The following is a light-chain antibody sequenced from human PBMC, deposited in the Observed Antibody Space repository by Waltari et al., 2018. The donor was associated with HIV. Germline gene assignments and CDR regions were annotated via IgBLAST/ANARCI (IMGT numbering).Light chain of an antibody. CDR3: QSYDNSLIDAYYV. CDR1: SSNIGAGHD. CDR2: DNS. J-gene: IGLJ1*01. Sequence: QSVLTQPPSVSGAPGQRVTLSCTGSSSNIGAGHDVPWSQQLPGTAPKLLISDNSDRPSGVPDRFSGSKSGTSASLAITGLQAEDEADYYCQSYDNSLIDAYYVFGTGTKVTVL. V-gene: IGLV1-40*01.